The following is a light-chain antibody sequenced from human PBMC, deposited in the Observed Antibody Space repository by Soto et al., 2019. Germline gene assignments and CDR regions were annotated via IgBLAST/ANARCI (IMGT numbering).Light chain of an antibody. J-gene: IGKJ5*01. CDR1: QSVSSNY. V-gene: IGKV3-20*01. CDR3: QRYGRSPPIT. Sequence: IVLTQSPGTLSLSPWERATLSCRASQSVSSNYLAWYQQKPGQAPRLLVYGASSRATGIPDRFSGRGSGTDFTLTISRLEPEDFAVYYCQRYGRSPPITFGQGTRLEIK. CDR2: GAS.